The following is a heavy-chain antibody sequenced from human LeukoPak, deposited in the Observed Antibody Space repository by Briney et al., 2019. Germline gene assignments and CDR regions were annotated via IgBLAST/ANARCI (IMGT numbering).Heavy chain of an antibody. CDR2: FDPEDGET. D-gene: IGHD1-1*01. V-gene: IGHV1-24*01. CDR1: GYTLTELS. Sequence: ASVKVSCKVSGYTLTELSMHWVGQAPGKGLEWMGGFDPEDGETIYAQKFQGRVTMTRDTSTSTVYMELSSLRSEDTAVYYCARDSGTDDYWGQGTLVTVS. CDR3: ARDSGTDDY. J-gene: IGHJ4*02.